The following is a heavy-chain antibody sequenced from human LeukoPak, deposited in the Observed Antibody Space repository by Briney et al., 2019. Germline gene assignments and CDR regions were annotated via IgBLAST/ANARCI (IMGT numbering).Heavy chain of an antibody. J-gene: IGHJ4*02. CDR2: SNDRGSS. CDR3: ARDKFWSNFSFIFAF. V-gene: IGHV4-34*01. CDR1: AASASSHF. Sequence: SETLSLTCTVYAASASSHFCSSTRQPPGKGLEWVGESNDRGSSNYNPSLKSRVTISVDTSKNQFSLKLRSVTAADTAVYNWARDKFWSNFSFIFAFWSQGTLVTVSS. D-gene: IGHD3-3*01.